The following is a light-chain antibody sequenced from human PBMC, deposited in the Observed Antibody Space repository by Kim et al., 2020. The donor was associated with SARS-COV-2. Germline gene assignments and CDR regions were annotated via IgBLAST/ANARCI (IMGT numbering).Light chain of an antibody. V-gene: IGLV2-11*03. CDR2: DVN. CDR3: CSYAGTYAWV. Sequence: GQYVTISCTGSSSDVGAYNYVSWYQQQPSEAPKLVICDVNRRPSGLPDRFSGSKSGNTASLTISGVQAEDEADYCCCSYAGTYAWVFGGGTQLTVL. J-gene: IGLJ3*02. CDR1: SSDVGAYNY.